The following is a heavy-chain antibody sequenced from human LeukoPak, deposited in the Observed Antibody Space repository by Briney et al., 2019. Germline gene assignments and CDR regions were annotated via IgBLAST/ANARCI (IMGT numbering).Heavy chain of an antibody. J-gene: IGHJ1*01. Sequence: GGSLRLSCAPSRFMFADDGMTSGRQVAGPRLEWVSGINWNGGSTGYVDSVKGRFTISRDNAKNVLFLQMNNLRAEDTAFYYCARGEWDLRDWGQGTLVIVSS. CDR1: RFMFADDG. CDR3: ARGEWDLRD. V-gene: IGHV3-20*04. D-gene: IGHD1-26*01. CDR2: INWNGGST.